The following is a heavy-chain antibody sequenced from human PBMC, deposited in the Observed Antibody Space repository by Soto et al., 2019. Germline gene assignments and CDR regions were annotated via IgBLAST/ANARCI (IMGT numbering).Heavy chain of an antibody. CDR1: GFTFSSYG. V-gene: IGHV3-30*18. D-gene: IGHD3-10*01. CDR3: AKDLMVRGVIYYGMDV. CDR2: ISYDGSNK. Sequence: RRLSCAASGFTFSSYGMHWVRQAPGKGLEWVAVISYDGSNKYYADSVKGRFTISRDNSKNTLYLQMNSLRAEDTAVYYCAKDLMVRGVIYYGMDVWGQGTKVTVSS. J-gene: IGHJ6*02.